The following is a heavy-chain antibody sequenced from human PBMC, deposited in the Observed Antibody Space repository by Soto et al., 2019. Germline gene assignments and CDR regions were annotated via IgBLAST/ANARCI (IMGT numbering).Heavy chain of an antibody. Sequence: EVQLLESGGGLVQPGGSLRLSCAASGFTFSNYAMNWARQAPGKGLEWVSGVGGSGGNAYYADSVKGRITISRDNTKNTLYLQMSSLRAEDTAVYYCAKGETALARSTCSRRFDFWGQGTLVTVSS. J-gene: IGHJ4*02. CDR2: VGGSGGNA. V-gene: IGHV3-23*01. CDR1: GFTFSNYA. CDR3: AKGETALARSTCSRRFDF. D-gene: IGHD1-26*01.